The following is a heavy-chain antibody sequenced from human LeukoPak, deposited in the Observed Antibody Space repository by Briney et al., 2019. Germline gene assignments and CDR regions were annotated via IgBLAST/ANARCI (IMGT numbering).Heavy chain of an antibody. CDR3: ARGIVGATAFDY. D-gene: IGHD1-26*01. CDR1: GGSISSSSYY. Sequence: SETLSLTCTVSGGSISSSSYYWGWIRQPPGKGLEWIGYIYYSGSTNYNPSLKSRVTISLDTSKNQFSLRLSSVTAADTAVYYCARGIVGATAFDYWGQGTLVTVSS. V-gene: IGHV4-61*05. CDR2: IYYSGST. J-gene: IGHJ4*02.